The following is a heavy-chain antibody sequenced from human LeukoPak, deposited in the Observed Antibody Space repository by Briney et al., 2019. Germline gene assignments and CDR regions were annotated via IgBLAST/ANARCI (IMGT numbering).Heavy chain of an antibody. CDR2: IWSDGSNK. D-gene: IGHD4-11*01. Sequence: GGSLRLSCAASGFTFSHYGLHWVRQAPGKGLEWVAVIWSDGSNKYYADSVKGRFTISRDDSKKTLYLQMSSLRGEDTAVYYCAKDAQRGFDYSNSLEYWGRGTLVTVSS. J-gene: IGHJ4*02. CDR1: GFTFSHYG. V-gene: IGHV3-33*06. CDR3: AKDAQRGFDYSNSLEY.